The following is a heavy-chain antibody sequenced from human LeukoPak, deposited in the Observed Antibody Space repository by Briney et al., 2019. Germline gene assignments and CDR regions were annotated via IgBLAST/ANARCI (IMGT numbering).Heavy chain of an antibody. CDR3: LRGDNWNYYDY. J-gene: IGHJ4*02. CDR1: GGSISSYY. CDR2: IYSSGST. V-gene: IGHV4-4*07. Sequence: SETLSLTCSVSGGSISSYYWSWIRQTAGKGLEWIGRIYSSGSTNYNPSLKSRVTMSVDMSKNQFSLKLSSVTAADTAVYASLRGDNWNYYDYWGQGILVTVSS. D-gene: IGHD1-20*01.